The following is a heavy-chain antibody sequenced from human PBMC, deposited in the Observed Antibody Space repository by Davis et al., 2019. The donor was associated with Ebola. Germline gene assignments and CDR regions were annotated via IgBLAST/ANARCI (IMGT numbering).Heavy chain of an antibody. Sequence: MPSETLSLSCTVSGGSISSSSYYWGWIRQPPGKGLEWIGSIYYSGSTYYNPSLKSRVTISVDTSKNQFSLKLSSVTAADTAVYYCASCYSSSWFSLRYWGQGTLVTVSS. J-gene: IGHJ4*02. V-gene: IGHV4-39*01. CDR2: IYYSGST. D-gene: IGHD6-13*01. CDR3: ASCYSSSWFSLRY. CDR1: GGSISSSSYY.